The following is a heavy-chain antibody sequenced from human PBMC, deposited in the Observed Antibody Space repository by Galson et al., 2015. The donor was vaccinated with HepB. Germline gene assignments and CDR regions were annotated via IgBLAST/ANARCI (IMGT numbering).Heavy chain of an antibody. V-gene: IGHV3-9*01. D-gene: IGHD6-13*01. CDR2: ISWNSGSI. CDR3: AKSWAAAGTSVGYYFDY. CDR1: GFTFDDYA. Sequence: SLRLSCAASGFTFDDYAMHWVRQAPGKGLEWVSGISWNSGSIGYADSVKGRFTISRDNAKNSLYLQMNSLRAEDTALYYCAKSWAAAGTSVGYYFDYWGQGTLVTVSS. J-gene: IGHJ4*02.